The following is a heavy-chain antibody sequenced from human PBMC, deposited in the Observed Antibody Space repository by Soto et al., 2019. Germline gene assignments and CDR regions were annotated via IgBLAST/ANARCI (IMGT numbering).Heavy chain of an antibody. V-gene: IGHV1-46*01. Sequence: GASVKVSCKESGYTFTSYYMHWVRQAPGQGLEWMGIINPSGGSTSYAQKFQGRVTMTRDTSTSTVYMELSSLRSEDTAVYYCAREYVVVVAATQPRSFDYSGQGTLVTVSS. CDR2: INPSGGST. CDR3: AREYVVVVAATQPRSFDY. D-gene: IGHD2-15*01. J-gene: IGHJ4*02. CDR1: GYTFTSYY.